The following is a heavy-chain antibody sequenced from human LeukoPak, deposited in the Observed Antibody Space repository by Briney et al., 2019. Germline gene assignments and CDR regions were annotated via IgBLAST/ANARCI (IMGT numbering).Heavy chain of an antibody. Sequence: GGSLRLSCAASGFTFSSYSMNWVRQAPGKGLEWVSYISSSSSTIYYADSVKGRFTISRDNAKNSLYLQMNSLRAEDTAVYYCARAVRYSYGYYYYYYMDVWGKGTTVTVSS. V-gene: IGHV3-48*01. CDR1: GFTFSSYS. D-gene: IGHD5-18*01. CDR3: ARAVRYSYGYYYYYYMDV. CDR2: ISSSSSTI. J-gene: IGHJ6*03.